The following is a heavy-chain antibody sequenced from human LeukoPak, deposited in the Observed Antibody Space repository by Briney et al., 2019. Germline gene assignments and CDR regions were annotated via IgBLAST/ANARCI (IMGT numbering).Heavy chain of an antibody. D-gene: IGHD3-10*01. CDR1: GGSISSYY. Sequence: SETLSLTCTVSGGSISSYYWSWIRQPPGKGLEWIGYIYYSGSTNYNPSLKSRVTISVDTSKNQFSLKLSSVTAADTAVYYCARSIGHYYGSGSPTRALGVWGQGTLVTVSS. J-gene: IGHJ4*02. CDR2: IYYSGST. V-gene: IGHV4-59*01. CDR3: ARSIGHYYGSGSPTRALGV.